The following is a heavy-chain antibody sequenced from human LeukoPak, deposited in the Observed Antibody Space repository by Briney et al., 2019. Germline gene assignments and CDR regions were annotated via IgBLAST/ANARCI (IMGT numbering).Heavy chain of an antibody. CDR2: SYYSGST. CDR3: ARTSYYYDSRGYFSYYFDY. CDR1: GGSISSYD. V-gene: IGHV4-59*08. D-gene: IGHD3-22*01. Sequence: KASETLSLTCTVSGGSISSYDWSWIRQPPGQGLEWMGYSYYSGSTNYNPSLKSRVTISVDTAKNQFSLKLSSVTAAATAVYYCARTSYYYDSRGYFSYYFDYWGQGTLVTVSS. J-gene: IGHJ4*02.